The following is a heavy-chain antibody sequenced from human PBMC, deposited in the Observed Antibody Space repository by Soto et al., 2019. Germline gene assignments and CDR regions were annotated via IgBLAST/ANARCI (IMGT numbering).Heavy chain of an antibody. V-gene: IGHV4-59*01. J-gene: IGHJ3*02. D-gene: IGHD3-22*01. CDR1: GGSISSYY. CDR2: IYYSGST. Sequence: SETLSLTCTVSGGSISSYYWSWIRQPPGKGLEWIGYIYYSGSTNYNPSLKSRVTISVDTSKNQFSLKLSSVTAADTAVYYCARDITLYYYDSSGYNRRGDAFDIWGQGTMVTVSS. CDR3: ARDITLYYYDSSGYNRRGDAFDI.